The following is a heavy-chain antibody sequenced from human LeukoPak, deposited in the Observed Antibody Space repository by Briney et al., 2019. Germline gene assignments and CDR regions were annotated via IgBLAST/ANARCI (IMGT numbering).Heavy chain of an antibody. D-gene: IGHD3-10*01. CDR3: ARGKSYGGGYDF. CDR2: INPSGSST. CDR1: GYSFTSHY. J-gene: IGHJ4*02. Sequence: ASVKVSCKASGYSFTSHYMHWVRQAPGQGLEWMGLINPSGSSTLYAQKFQGRVTMTRDMSTTTDYMELSSLRSEDTAVYYCARGKSYGGGYDFWGQGTLVTVSS. V-gene: IGHV1-46*01.